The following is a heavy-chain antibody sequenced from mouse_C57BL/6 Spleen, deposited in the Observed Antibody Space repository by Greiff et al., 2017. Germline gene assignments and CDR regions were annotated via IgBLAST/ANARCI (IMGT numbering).Heavy chain of an antibody. CDR3: ASYYGSIDWYLDV. CDR2: ISSGSSTI. CDR1: GFTFSDYG. D-gene: IGHD1-1*01. Sequence: EVQGVESGGGLVKPGGSLKLSCAASGFTFSDYGMHWVRQAPEKGLEWVAYISSGSSTIYYADTVKGRFTISRDNAKNTLFLQMTSLRSEDTAMYYCASYYGSIDWYLDVWGTGTTVTVSS. J-gene: IGHJ1*03. V-gene: IGHV5-17*01.